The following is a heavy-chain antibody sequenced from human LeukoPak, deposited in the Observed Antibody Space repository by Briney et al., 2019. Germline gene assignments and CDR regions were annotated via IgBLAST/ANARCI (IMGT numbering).Heavy chain of an antibody. CDR1: GFTFSNYW. J-gene: IGHJ1*01. CDR2: INTDGSRI. Sequence: GGSLRLSCAASGFTFSNYWMHWVRQAPGKGLVWVSRINTDGSRITYADSVKGRFTISRDNSKNTLYLQMNSLRAEDTAVYYCAKDLLLYSSGWYSSGHKPEYFQHWGQGTLVTVSS. D-gene: IGHD6-19*01. V-gene: IGHV3-74*01. CDR3: AKDLLLYSSGWYSSGHKPEYFQH.